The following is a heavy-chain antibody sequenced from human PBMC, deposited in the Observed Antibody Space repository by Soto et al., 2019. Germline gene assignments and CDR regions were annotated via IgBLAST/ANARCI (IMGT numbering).Heavy chain of an antibody. CDR1: GFTFSSYG. V-gene: IGHV3-30*18. CDR3: AKEASGWYGYFDY. J-gene: IGHJ4*02. CDR2: ISYDGSNK. D-gene: IGHD6-19*01. Sequence: QVQLVESGGGVVQPGRSLRLSCAASGFTFSSYGMHWVRQAPGKGLEWVAVISYDGSNKYYADSVKGRFTISRDNSKNTLYLQMNSLSAEDTAVYYCAKEASGWYGYFDYWGQGTLVTVSS.